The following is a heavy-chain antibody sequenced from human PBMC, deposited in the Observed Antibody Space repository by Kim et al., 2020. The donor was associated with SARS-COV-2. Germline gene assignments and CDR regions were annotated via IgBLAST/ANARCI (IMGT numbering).Heavy chain of an antibody. CDR1: GFTFSSYA. V-gene: IGHV3-23*01. CDR3: ATGPLFGVVNSLRRFDP. CDR2: ISGSGGST. J-gene: IGHJ5*02. D-gene: IGHD3-3*01. Sequence: GGSLRLSCAASGFTFSSYAMSWVRQAPGKGLEWVSAISGSGGSTYYADSVKGRFTISRDNSKNTLYLQMNSLRAEDTAVYYCATGPLFGVVNSLRRFDPWGQGTLVTVSS.